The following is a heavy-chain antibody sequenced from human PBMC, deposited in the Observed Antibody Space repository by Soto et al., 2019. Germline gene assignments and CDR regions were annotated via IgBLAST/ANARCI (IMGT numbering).Heavy chain of an antibody. CDR3: AKDADIVATIFPRKFDY. D-gene: IGHD5-12*01. CDR1: GFTFSAYA. J-gene: IGHJ4*02. CDR2: ISGGDRST. V-gene: IGHV3-23*01. Sequence: GGSLRLSCAASGFTFSAYAISWVRQAPGKGLEWVSAISGGDRSTYYADSVKGRFTISRGNSKNTLYLQMSSLRAEDTAVYYCAKDADIVATIFPRKFDYWGQGTLVTVSS.